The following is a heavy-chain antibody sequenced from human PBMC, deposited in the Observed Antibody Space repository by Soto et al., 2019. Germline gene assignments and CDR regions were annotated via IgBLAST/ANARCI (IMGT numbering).Heavy chain of an antibody. CDR1: GFSFSSSF. D-gene: IGHD6-6*01. V-gene: IGHV1-46*01. CDR2: LSLSGGIA. CDR3: ARATYSSSSFSFDY. J-gene: IGHJ4*02. Sequence: ASVKVSCKASGFSFSSSFIHWVRQAPGRGLEWMGILSLSGGIANYAQKVQGRVAMYRDTSTNTVFMELSSLRSEDTAVYYCARATYSSSSFSFDYWGQGSLVTVYS.